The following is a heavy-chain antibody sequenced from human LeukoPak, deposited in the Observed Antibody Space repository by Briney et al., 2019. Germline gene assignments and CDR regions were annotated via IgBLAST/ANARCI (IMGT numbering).Heavy chain of an antibody. V-gene: IGHV3-23*01. Sequence: GGSLRLSCAVPGFTFRSYAMSWVRQAPGKGPEWVSAISGSGGTIYYADSVKGRLTISRDNAKNTVYLQVNSLRAEDTAVYYCARGSLGDGSLLIDYWGQGTLVSVSS. D-gene: IGHD1-26*01. CDR2: ISGSGGTI. CDR3: ARGSLGDGSLLIDY. J-gene: IGHJ4*02. CDR1: GFTFRSYA.